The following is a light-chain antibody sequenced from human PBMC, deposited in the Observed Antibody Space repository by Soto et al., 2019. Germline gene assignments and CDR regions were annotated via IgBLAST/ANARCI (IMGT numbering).Light chain of an antibody. CDR3: QQSYSTPIT. CDR1: QSISTY. V-gene: IGKV1-39*01. Sequence: DIQMTQSRSSLSASVGERVTMTCRASQSISTYLNWYHQKPGKAPKLLIFAASSLQSGVPSRFSGSGSGTDFTLTISSLQPEDFATYYCQQSYSTPITFGQGTRLEIK. J-gene: IGKJ5*01. CDR2: AAS.